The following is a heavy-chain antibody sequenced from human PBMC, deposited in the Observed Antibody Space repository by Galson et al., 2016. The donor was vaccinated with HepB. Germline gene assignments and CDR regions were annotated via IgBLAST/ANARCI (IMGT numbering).Heavy chain of an antibody. D-gene: IGHD4-23*01. CDR1: GFTFRNYG. CDR2: ISRRGDST. CDR3: PKNQQGWELPNWYFDR. Sequence: SLRLSCAASGFTFRNYGMTWVRQAPGKGLEAVSSISRRGDSTDYADSVKGRFTISRDNSKNTLPPQMNSLRAEDTAVYSCPKNQQGWELPNWYFDRGGRGTLVTVSS. J-gene: IGHJ2*01. V-gene: IGHV3-23*01.